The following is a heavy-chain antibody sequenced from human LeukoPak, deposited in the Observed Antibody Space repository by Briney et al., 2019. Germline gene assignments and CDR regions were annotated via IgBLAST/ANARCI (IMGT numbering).Heavy chain of an antibody. J-gene: IGHJ5*02. CDR2: IDSNIGGT. D-gene: IGHD1-1*01. CDR1: GYTFTVYY. V-gene: IGHV1-2*02. Sequence: ASVKVSCKASGYTFTVYYMHWVRQAPGQGLEWMGWIDSNIGGTNYAEKFQGRVTMTRDTSISTAFMELSGLTSDDTAVYYCARDATGTTIRWFDPWGQGTLVTVSS. CDR3: ARDATGTTIRWFDP.